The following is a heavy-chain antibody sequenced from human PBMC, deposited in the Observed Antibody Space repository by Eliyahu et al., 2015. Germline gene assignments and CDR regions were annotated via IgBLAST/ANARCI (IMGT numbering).Heavy chain of an antibody. CDR3: ARDQRGHWGELRPLQLFDY. D-gene: IGHD1-26*01. J-gene: IGHJ4*02. V-gene: IGHV1-18*01. Sequence: QVQLVQSGAEVKKPGASVKVSCKASGYTFTSYGISWVRQAPGQGLEWMGWISAYNGNTNYAQKLQGRVTMTTDTSTSTAHMELRSLRSDDTAVYYCARDQRGHWGELRPLQLFDYWGQGTLVTVSS. CDR2: ISAYNGNT. CDR1: GYTFTSYG.